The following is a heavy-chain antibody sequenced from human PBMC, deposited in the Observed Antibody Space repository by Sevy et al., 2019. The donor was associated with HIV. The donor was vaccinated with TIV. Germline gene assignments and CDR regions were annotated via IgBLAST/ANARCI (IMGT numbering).Heavy chain of an antibody. Sequence: GGSLRLSCTASGFTFGDYCMSWVRQAPGKGLEWVAFLKSDVYGGSVDHAGSVRGRFVILRDDSKTIVYLQMNDLKTGDTGVYYCTRWKAAQSIFDYWGQGALVTVSS. CDR1: GFTFGDYC. CDR2: LKSDVYGGSV. J-gene: IGHJ4*02. V-gene: IGHV3-49*04. CDR3: TRWKAAQSIFDY. D-gene: IGHD6-13*01.